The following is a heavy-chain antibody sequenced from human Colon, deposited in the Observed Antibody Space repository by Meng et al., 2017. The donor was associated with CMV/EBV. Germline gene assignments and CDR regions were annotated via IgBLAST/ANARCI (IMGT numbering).Heavy chain of an antibody. CDR1: GFMFGDYY. J-gene: IGHJ6*02. CDR2: ISENGRTT. V-gene: IGHV3-11*01. Sequence: GESLKISCAASGFMFGDYYMSWIRQAPGKGLEWVSYISENGRTTYYADSVKGRFTISRDNAQKSLYLQMSGLRAEDAALYYRARALSGDGMDVWGQGTTVTVSS. CDR3: ARALSGDGMDV. D-gene: IGHD3-10*01.